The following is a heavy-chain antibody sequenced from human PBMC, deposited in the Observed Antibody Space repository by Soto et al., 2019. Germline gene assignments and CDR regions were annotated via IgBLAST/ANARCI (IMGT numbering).Heavy chain of an antibody. CDR2: IIPIFGTA. Sequence: SVKFSCKSSGGSLSDYAIHWALKAPGQGLEYMGGIIPIFGTANYAQKFQGRVTITADESKSTAYMELSSLRSEDTAVYYCAREVEMANPKFDPWGQGTLVTVSS. D-gene: IGHD5-12*01. V-gene: IGHV1-69*13. CDR1: GGSLSDYA. J-gene: IGHJ5*02. CDR3: AREVEMANPKFDP.